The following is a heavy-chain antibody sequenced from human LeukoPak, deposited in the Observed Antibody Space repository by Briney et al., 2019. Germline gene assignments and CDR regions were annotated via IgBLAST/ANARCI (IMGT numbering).Heavy chain of an antibody. J-gene: IGHJ4*02. Sequence: GGSLRLSCAASGFTFSSYSMNWVRQAPGKGLEWVSYISSSSSSTIYYADSVKGRFTISRDNAKNSLYLQMNSLRAEDTAVYYCVRDYRSYDSSGFFLLHRGYYFDYWGQGTLVTVSS. V-gene: IGHV3-48*01. D-gene: IGHD3-22*01. CDR1: GFTFSSYS. CDR3: VRDYRSYDSSGFFLLHRGYYFDY. CDR2: ISSSSSSTI.